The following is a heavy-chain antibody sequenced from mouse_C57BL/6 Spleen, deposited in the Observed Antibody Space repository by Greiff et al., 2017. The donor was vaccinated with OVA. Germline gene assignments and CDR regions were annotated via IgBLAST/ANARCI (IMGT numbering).Heavy chain of an antibody. CDR1: GYTFTSYW. V-gene: IGHV1-69*01. D-gene: IGHD1-1*01. J-gene: IGHJ4*01. Sequence: VKLQQPGAELVMPGASVKLSCKASGYTFTSYWMHWVKQRPGQGLEWIGEIDPSDSYTNYNQKFKGKSTLTVDKSSSTAYMQLSSLTSEDSAVYYCARSITTVVDLDYAMDYWGQGTSVTVSS. CDR3: ARSITTVVDLDYAMDY. CDR2: IDPSDSYT.